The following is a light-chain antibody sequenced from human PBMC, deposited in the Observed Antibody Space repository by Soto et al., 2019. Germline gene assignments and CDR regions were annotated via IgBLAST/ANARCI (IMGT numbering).Light chain of an antibody. J-gene: IGLJ1*01. CDR3: AAWDDSLNGYV. Sequence: SALPQAPSASGTPGQRVTISCSGSSSNIGSNTVNWYQQLPGTAPKLLIYSNNQRPSGVPDRFSGSKSGTSASLAISGLQSEDEADYYCAAWDDSLNGYVFGTGTKVTVL. CDR2: SNN. CDR1: SSNIGSNT. V-gene: IGLV1-44*01.